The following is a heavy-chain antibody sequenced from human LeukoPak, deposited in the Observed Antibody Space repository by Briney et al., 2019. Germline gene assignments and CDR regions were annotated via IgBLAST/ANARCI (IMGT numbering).Heavy chain of an antibody. CDR1: GFTFSSYG. CDR3: ARDMYSSGSSYGMDV. V-gene: IGHV3-33*01. J-gene: IGHJ6*02. CDR2: IWYDGSNK. D-gene: IGHD6-19*01. Sequence: GASLRLSCAASGFTFSSYGMHWVRQAPGKGLEWVAVIWYDGSNKYYADSVKGRFTISRDNSKNTLYLQMNSLRAEDTAVYYCARDMYSSGSSYGMDVWGQGTTVTVSS.